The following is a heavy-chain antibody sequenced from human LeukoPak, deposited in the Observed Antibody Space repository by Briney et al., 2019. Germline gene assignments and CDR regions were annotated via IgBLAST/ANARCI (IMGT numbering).Heavy chain of an antibody. CDR1: GFTFSSYS. CDR2: ISSSSSYI. Sequence: GGSLRLSCAASGFTFSSYSMNWVRQAPGKGLEWVSSISSSSSYIYYADSVKGRFTISRDNSTNSLYLQMNSLRAEDTAVYYCARDRRASSVLIDYWGQGTMVTVSS. CDR3: ARDRRASSVLIDY. V-gene: IGHV3-21*01. D-gene: IGHD3-22*01. J-gene: IGHJ3*01.